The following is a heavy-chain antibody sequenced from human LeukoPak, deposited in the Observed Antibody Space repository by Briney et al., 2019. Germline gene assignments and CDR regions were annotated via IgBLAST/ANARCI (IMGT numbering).Heavy chain of an antibody. V-gene: IGHV3-21*01. CDR2: ISSSSSYI. D-gene: IGHD6-13*01. CDR1: GFTFSSYS. J-gene: IGHJ6*02. Sequence: GGSLRLSCAASGFTFSSYSMNWVRRAPGKGLEWVSSISSSSSYIYYADSVKGRFTISRDNAKNSLYLQMNSLRAEDTAVYYCAIKPGIIAAAGTSSCGMDVWGQGTTVTVSS. CDR3: AIKPGIIAAAGTSSCGMDV.